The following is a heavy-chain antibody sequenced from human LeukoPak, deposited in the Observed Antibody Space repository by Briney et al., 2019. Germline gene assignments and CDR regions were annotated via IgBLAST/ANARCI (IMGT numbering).Heavy chain of an antibody. CDR3: ARGGLVASIRGYFDY. Sequence: SQTLSLTCALSGDTVSSNTGGWNWIRQSQSRGLECLVRTYYRSKWYYDYAVSVKSRITINPDTSKNQFSLQLNSVTPEDTAVYYCARGGLVASIRGYFDYWAQGTLVTVSS. CDR1: GDTVSSNTGG. V-gene: IGHV6-1*01. D-gene: IGHD5-12*01. CDR2: TYYRSKWYY. J-gene: IGHJ4*02.